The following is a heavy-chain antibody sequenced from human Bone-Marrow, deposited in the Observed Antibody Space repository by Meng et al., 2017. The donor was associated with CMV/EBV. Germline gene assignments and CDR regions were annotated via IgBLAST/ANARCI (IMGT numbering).Heavy chain of an antibody. CDR1: GYTFTTYG. CDR2: ISADTINI. J-gene: IGHJ6*02. D-gene: IGHD3-10*01. V-gene: IGHV1-18*01. CDR3: ARGITMVRGNYYYGMDV. Sequence: ASVKVSCKASGYTFTTYGVTWVRQAPGQGLEWMGWISADTININFAQKFQGRVTMTRDTSTSTVYMELSSLRSEDTAVYYCARGITMVRGNYYYGMDVWGQGTTVTVSS.